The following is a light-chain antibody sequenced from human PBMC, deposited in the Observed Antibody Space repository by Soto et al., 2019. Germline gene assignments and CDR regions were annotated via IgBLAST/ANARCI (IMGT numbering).Light chain of an antibody. CDR2: DVY. V-gene: IGLV2-14*03. J-gene: IGLJ1*01. CDR3: TSYTSSTPFYV. Sequence: QSALTQPASVSGSPGQSIAISCTGVRTDVDGYDYVSWYQQHPGQAPQLIIYDVYNWLSGVSHRFSGSKSGDTASLTISGLQAEDEADYYCTSYTSSTPFYVFGTGTKLTVL. CDR1: RTDVDGYDY.